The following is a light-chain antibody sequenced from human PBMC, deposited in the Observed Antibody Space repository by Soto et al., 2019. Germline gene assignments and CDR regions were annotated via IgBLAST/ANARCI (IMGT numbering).Light chain of an antibody. CDR2: SAS. CDR1: QSLRSN. J-gene: IGKJ1*01. CDR3: QQHDKLPPA. Sequence: EIVMTQSPVTLSVSPGETVILSCRASQSLRSNLAWYQQKPGQTPGLLIYSASIRAAATPARFSGSGAGTNFSLTISSLQSEDFAVYYCQQHDKLPPAFGQGTKVDLK. V-gene: IGKV3-15*01.